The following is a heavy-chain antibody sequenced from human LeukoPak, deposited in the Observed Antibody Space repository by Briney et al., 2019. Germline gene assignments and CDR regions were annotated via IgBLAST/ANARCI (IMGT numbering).Heavy chain of an antibody. Sequence: GGSLRLSCAASGFTFDDYAMHWVRQAPGKGLEWVSLISWDGGSTYYADSVKGRFTISRDNSKNSLYLQMNSLRAEDTALYYCAASPPYDYTWFDLWGQGTLVTVSS. CDR1: GFTFDDYA. D-gene: IGHD2-21*01. V-gene: IGHV3-43D*03. CDR2: ISWDGGST. CDR3: AASPPYDYTWFDL. J-gene: IGHJ5*02.